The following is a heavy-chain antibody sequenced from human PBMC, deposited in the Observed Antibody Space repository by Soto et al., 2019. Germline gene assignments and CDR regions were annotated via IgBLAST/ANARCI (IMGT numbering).Heavy chain of an antibody. CDR3: ARESRSGYPEY. CDR1: GGSISSYY. V-gene: IGHV4-59*01. Sequence: SETLSLTCTVAGGSISSYYWSWIRQPPGKGLEWIGYTYYSGSTNYNPSLKSRVTITRDTSANTAYMELSSLRSEDTAVYYCARESRSGYPEYWGQGTLVTVSS. CDR2: TYYSGST. D-gene: IGHD3-22*01. J-gene: IGHJ4*02.